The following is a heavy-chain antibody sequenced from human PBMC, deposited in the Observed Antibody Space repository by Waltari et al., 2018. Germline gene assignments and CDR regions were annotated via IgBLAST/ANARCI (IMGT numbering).Heavy chain of an antibody. CDR1: GYTFTSYA. J-gene: IGHJ4*02. Sequence: QVQLVQSGAEVKKPGASVKVSCKASGYTFTSYAIHWVRQAPGQRLEWMGWINAGNGNTKYSQKFQGRVTITRDTSASTAYMELSSLRSEDTAVYCCARHSGYDLDLDYWGQGTLVTVSS. V-gene: IGHV1-3*01. CDR3: ARHSGYDLDLDY. CDR2: INAGNGNT. D-gene: IGHD5-12*01.